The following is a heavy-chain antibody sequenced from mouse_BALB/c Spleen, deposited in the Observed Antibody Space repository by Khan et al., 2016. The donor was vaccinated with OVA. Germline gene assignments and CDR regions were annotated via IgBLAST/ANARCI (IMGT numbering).Heavy chain of an antibody. Sequence: QVQLQQSGPELVKPGASVRISCKASGYTFTNYYIHWVKQRPGQGLEWIGWIYPGNVNTKYNEKFKGKATVTADKSSSTAYMQLSSLTSEESAVYFCGRSSLYATGAMDYWGQGTSVTVSS. J-gene: IGHJ4*01. CDR2: IYPGNVNT. CDR3: GRSSLYATGAMDY. D-gene: IGHD1-1*01. V-gene: IGHV1S56*01. CDR1: GYTFTNYY.